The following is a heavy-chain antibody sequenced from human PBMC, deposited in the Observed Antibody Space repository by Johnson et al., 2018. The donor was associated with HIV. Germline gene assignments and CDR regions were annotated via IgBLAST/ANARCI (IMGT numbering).Heavy chain of an antibody. V-gene: IGHV3-15*01. Sequence: VQLVESGGGLVEPGGSLRLSCAASGFTFNNAWMSWVRQAPGKGLEWVGRIKSKTDGGTTDYAAPVKGRFTISSDDSKNTVYLQMNSLKTEDTAVYYCAREGRGSSSGAFDIWGQGTMVTVSS. CDR3: AREGRGSSSGAFDI. D-gene: IGHD6-6*01. J-gene: IGHJ3*02. CDR2: IKSKTDGGTT. CDR1: GFTFNNAW.